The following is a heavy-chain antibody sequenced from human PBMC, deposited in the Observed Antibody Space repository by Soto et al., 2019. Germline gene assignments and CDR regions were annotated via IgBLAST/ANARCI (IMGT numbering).Heavy chain of an antibody. CDR3: ARDHLDYGDYGGVRTCAFDI. CDR2: IYYSGST. V-gene: IGHV4-30-4*01. CDR1: GGSISSGDYY. J-gene: IGHJ3*02. D-gene: IGHD4-17*01. Sequence: QVQLQESGPGLVKPSQTLSLTCTVSGGSISSGDYYWSWIRQPPGKGLEWIGYIYYSGSTYYNPSLKSRVTISVDTSKNQFSLKLSSVTAADTAVYYCARDHLDYGDYGGVRTCAFDIWGQGTMVTVSS.